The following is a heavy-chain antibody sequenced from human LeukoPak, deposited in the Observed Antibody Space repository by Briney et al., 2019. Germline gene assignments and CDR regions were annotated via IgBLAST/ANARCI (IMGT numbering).Heavy chain of an antibody. CDR2: INHSGST. Sequence: SETLSLTCAVYGGSFSGYYWSWIRQPPGKGLEWIGEINHSGSTNYNPSLKSRVTISVDTSKNQFSLKLSSVTAADTAVYYCARKGSGWYSGFVLTPFDYWGQGTLVTVSS. CDR1: GGSFSGYY. J-gene: IGHJ4*02. V-gene: IGHV4-34*01. CDR3: ARKGSGWYSGFVLTPFDY. D-gene: IGHD6-19*01.